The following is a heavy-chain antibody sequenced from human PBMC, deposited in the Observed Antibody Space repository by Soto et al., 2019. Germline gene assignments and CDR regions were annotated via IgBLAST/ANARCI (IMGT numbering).Heavy chain of an antibody. V-gene: IGHV4-59*08. CDR1: GGSISSYY. J-gene: IGHJ6*03. CDR2: IYYSGST. CDR3: ASLTYYYYYMDV. Sequence: SETLSLTCTVSGGSISSYYWSWIRQPPGKGLEWIGYIYYSGSTNYNPSLKSRVTISVDTSKNQFSLKLSSVTAADTAVYYCASLTYYYYYMDVWGKGTTVTVSS.